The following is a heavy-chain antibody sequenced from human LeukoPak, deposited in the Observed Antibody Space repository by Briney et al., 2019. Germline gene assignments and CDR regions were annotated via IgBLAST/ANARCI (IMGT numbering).Heavy chain of an antibody. CDR2: IYKSGFA. Sequence: PSETLSLTCTVSADSINRQHWNWLRQSPGKGLEWIGYIYKSGFANYNHSLKHRVTMSLDTSKNRVSLKLTSVTAADTAVYYCARSGATSGWSYFFDIWGQGTLVTVSS. CDR3: ARSGATSGWSYFFDI. J-gene: IGHJ4*02. CDR1: ADSINRQH. V-gene: IGHV4-59*11. D-gene: IGHD6-19*01.